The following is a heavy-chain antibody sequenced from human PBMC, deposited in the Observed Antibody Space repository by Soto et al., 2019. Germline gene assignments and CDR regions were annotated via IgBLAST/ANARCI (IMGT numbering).Heavy chain of an antibody. CDR1: GYTFTGYY. Sequence: ASVKVSCKASGYTFTGYYMHWVRQAPGQGLEWMGWINPNSGGTNYAQKFQGWVTMTRDTSISTAYMELSRLRSDDTAVYYCARSLLREPSHSGMDVWAQGTTVPVS. J-gene: IGHJ6*02. CDR3: ARSLLREPSHSGMDV. V-gene: IGHV1-2*04. CDR2: INPNSGGT. D-gene: IGHD1-26*01.